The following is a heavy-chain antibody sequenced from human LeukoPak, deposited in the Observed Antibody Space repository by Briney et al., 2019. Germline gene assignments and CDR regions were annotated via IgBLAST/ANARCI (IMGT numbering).Heavy chain of an antibody. D-gene: IGHD6-19*01. CDR3: ARRGSVAGAFYHYYYMDV. J-gene: IGHJ6*03. CDR1: GFTFSSYG. CDR2: IYSGGST. V-gene: IGHV3-53*01. Sequence: PGGTLRLSCAASGFTFSSYGMSWVRQAPGKGLEWVSVIYSGGSTYYADSVKGRFTISRDNSKNTLYLQMNSLRAEDTAVYYCARRGSVAGAFYHYYYMDVWGKGTTVTISS.